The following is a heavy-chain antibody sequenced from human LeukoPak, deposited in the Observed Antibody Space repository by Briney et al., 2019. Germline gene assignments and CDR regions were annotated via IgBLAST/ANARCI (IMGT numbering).Heavy chain of an antibody. CDR3: ARVKNYGDYKSGFDY. D-gene: IGHD4-17*01. V-gene: IGHV1-46*01. Sequence: ASVKVSCKAFGYTFTSNYMHWVRQAPGQGPEWMGVISPSGGSTTYAQKFQGRVTLTRDMSTSTDYLELSSLRSEDTAVYYCARVKNYGDYKSGFDYWGQGTLVTVSS. CDR1: GYTFTSNY. J-gene: IGHJ4*02. CDR2: ISPSGGST.